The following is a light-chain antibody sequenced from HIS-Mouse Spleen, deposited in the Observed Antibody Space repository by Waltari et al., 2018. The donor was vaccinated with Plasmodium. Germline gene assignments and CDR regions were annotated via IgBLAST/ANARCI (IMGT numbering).Light chain of an antibody. CDR2: DVS. J-gene: IGLJ2*01. CDR3: CSYAGSYTLV. V-gene: IGLV2-11*01. Sequence: QSALTQPRPVSGSPGQSVTISCTGTRSDVAGFNYVSWYPQHPGKAPKLMIYDVSKRPSGVPNRFSGSKSGNTASLTISGLQAEDEADYYCCSYAGSYTLVFGGGTKLTVL. CDR1: RSDVAGFNY.